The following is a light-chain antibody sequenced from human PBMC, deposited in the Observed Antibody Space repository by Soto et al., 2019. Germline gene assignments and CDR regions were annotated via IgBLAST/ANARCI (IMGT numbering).Light chain of an antibody. V-gene: IGLV1-40*01. CDR3: QSYDSSLSGFV. CDR2: GNY. J-gene: IGLJ1*01. CDR1: SSKTGAGYD. Sequence: QPVLTQPPSVSGAPGQRVTISCSGSSSKTGAGYDVHWYQHLPGTAPKLLIYGNYNRPSGIPDRFSGSKSGTSFSLAITGLQAEDEADYYCQSYDSSLSGFVFGTGTKLTVL.